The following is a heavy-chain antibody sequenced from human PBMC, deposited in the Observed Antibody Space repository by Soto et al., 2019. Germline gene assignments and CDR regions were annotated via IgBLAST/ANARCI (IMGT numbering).Heavy chain of an antibody. CDR1: GFTFSSYA. CDR3: AKDPSSTVTAGMYGMNV. D-gene: IGHD4-4*01. V-gene: IGHV3-23*01. CDR2: ISGSGGST. Sequence: EVPLLESGGGLVQPGGSLRLSCAASGFTFSSYAMSWVRQAPGKGLEWVSAISGSGGSTYYADSVKGRFTISRDNSNNTLNLKMTSLRAEETAVYYCAKDPSSTVTAGMYGMNVWGQGTTVTVSS. J-gene: IGHJ6*02.